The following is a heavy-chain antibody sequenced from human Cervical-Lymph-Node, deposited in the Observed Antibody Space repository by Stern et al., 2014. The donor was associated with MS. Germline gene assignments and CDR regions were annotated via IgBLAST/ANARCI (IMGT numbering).Heavy chain of an antibody. J-gene: IGHJ4*02. CDR3: TKAWDS. CDR1: GYTFTSDD. Sequence: DQLVESGDEVKKPGASVKVSCKTYGYTFTSDDINWVRQASGQGLGWIGCTNPDSGASGYAHKFQGRLTIPRDTSLSSAYMELTTLRSEDTAVYYCTKAWDSWGQGTLVTVSS. CDR2: TNPDSGAS. V-gene: IGHV1-8*01.